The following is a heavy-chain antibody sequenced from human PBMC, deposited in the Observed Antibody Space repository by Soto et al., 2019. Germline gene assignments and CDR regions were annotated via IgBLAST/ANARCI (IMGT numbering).Heavy chain of an antibody. J-gene: IGHJ1*01. CDR2: LNDSGGT. CDR1: GGSFRGFY. Sequence: QVQLQQWGAGLLKPSETLSLTCAVYGGSFRGFYWSWIRQPPGKGLEWIGELNDSGGTNYNASLKSRVSISGDTSNNQFSLKLSFVTAADTAVYYCARGRGGVQHWGQGTLVTVSS. V-gene: IGHV4-34*01. CDR3: ARGRGGVQH. D-gene: IGHD3-10*01.